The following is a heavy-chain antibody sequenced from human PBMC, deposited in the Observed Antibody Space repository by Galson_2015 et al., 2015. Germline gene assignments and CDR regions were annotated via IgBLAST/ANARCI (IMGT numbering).Heavy chain of an antibody. J-gene: IGHJ4*02. D-gene: IGHD3-22*01. Sequence: SLRLSCAASGFTFGSYAMSWVRQAPGKGLEWVSAISGSGGSTYYADSVKGRFTISRDNSKNTLYLQMNSLRAEDTAVYYCAKNGRPSPQTKYYYDSSGYYYFDYWGQGTLVTVSS. CDR1: GFTFGSYA. CDR2: ISGSGGST. V-gene: IGHV3-23*01. CDR3: AKNGRPSPQTKYYYDSSGYYYFDY.